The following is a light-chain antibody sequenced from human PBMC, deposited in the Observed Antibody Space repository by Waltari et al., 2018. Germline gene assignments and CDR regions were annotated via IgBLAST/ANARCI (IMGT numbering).Light chain of an antibody. CDR3: QQYNLYPLT. CDR2: KAS. J-gene: IGKJ4*01. Sequence: DIHMTQSLSTLSAPVGDRVTITCRASQSITWWLAWYQQKPGKAPKLLISKASTLETGVPSRFSGTGSGTEFTLTINSLQPDDSATYFCQQYNLYPLTFGGGTTVGIK. V-gene: IGKV1-5*03. CDR1: QSITWW.